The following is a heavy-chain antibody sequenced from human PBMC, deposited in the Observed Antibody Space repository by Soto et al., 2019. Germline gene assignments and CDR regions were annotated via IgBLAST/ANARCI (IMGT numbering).Heavy chain of an antibody. Sequence: SETLSLTCTVSGGSISSSSYYWGWIRQPPGKGLEWIGSIYYSGSTYYNPSLKSRVTISVDTSKNQFSLKLSSVTAADTAVYYCGYSSSWYYFDYWGQGTLVTVSS. CDR2: IYYSGST. D-gene: IGHD6-13*01. V-gene: IGHV4-39*01. CDR3: GYSSSWYYFDY. J-gene: IGHJ4*02. CDR1: GGSISSSSYY.